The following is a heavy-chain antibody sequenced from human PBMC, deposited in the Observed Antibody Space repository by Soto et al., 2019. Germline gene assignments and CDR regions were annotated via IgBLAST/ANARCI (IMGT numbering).Heavy chain of an antibody. J-gene: IGHJ3*02. CDR1: GFTFSSYA. Sequence: EVQVLESGGGLAQPGGSMRLSCAVSGFTFSSYAMSWVRQAPGKGPEWVSSISGSGGNTYYADSVKGRFTISRDNPKHTQYLQMTGLRAEDTAVYYCARGRARVHDAFDIWGHGTLVAVSS. D-gene: IGHD5-12*01. V-gene: IGHV3-23*01. CDR3: ARGRARVHDAFDI. CDR2: ISGSGGNT.